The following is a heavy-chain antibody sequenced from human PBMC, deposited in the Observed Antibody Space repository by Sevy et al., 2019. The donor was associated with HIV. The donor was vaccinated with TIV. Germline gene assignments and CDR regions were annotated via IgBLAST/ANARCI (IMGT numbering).Heavy chain of an antibody. CDR3: AGELPRSATAVADFDY. D-gene: IGHD4-17*01. J-gene: IGHJ4*02. Sequence: GGSLRLSCTASGFPFSTYEMSWVRQAPGKGLEWISYISNSGTTKYYSDSVKSRFTISSDNAMKLLYLQMNSLMAEDTVLDSCAGELPRSATAVADFDYWGRGTMVTVSS. V-gene: IGHV3-48*03. CDR1: GFPFSTYE. CDR2: ISNSGTTK.